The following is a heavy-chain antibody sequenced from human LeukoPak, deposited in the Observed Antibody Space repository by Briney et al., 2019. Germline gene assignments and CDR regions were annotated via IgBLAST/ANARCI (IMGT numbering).Heavy chain of an antibody. V-gene: IGHV1-8*03. CDR3: ARGRMGAVGGLLVY. J-gene: IGHJ4*02. Sequence: ASVKVSCKASGYTFTSYDINWVRQATGQGLEWMGWMNPNSGNTGYAQKFQGRVTITRNTSISTAYVELSSLRSEDTAVYYCARGRMGAVGGLLVYWGQGTLVTVSS. D-gene: IGHD1-26*01. CDR1: GYTFTSYD. CDR2: MNPNSGNT.